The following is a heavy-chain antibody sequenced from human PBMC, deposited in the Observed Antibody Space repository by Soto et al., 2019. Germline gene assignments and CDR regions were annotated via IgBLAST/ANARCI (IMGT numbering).Heavy chain of an antibody. J-gene: IGHJ5*02. CDR3: ARRYCSSTSCYLRVNWFDP. D-gene: IGHD2-2*01. CDR1: GSSIFSYY. Sequence: SDTRSLTCTVTGSSIFSYYWRWILQSSGKGLEWIGEMHHSGSTNYNPSLKSRVTISVDTSKNQFSLKLSSVTAADTAVYYCARRYCSSTSCYLRVNWFDPWGQGTLVTVCS. V-gene: IGHV4-59*07. CDR2: MHHSGST.